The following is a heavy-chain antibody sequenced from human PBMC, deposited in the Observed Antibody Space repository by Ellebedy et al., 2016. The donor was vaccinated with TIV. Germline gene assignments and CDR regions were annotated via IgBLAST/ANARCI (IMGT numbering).Heavy chain of an antibody. V-gene: IGHV3-48*04. CDR2: ISSGSSRI. J-gene: IGHJ6*02. Sequence: GESLKISCAASGFTYSTYSMNWVRQAPGKGLGWVSYISSGSSRISYADSVKGRFTVPRDNAKNSLYLQMNSLRAEDTAVYYCARDYLGYCSSTSCYYYGMDVWGQGTTVTVSS. D-gene: IGHD2-2*01. CDR1: GFTYSTYS. CDR3: ARDYLGYCSSTSCYYYGMDV.